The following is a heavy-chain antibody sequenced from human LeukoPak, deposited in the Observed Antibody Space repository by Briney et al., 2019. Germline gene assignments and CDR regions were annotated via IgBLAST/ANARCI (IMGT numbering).Heavy chain of an antibody. CDR1: GFTFSNYA. CDR2: LSSTSINI. J-gene: IGHJ4*02. V-gene: IGHV3-21*01. D-gene: IGHD3-10*01. Sequence: GGSLRLSCAASGFTFSNYAMEWVRQAPGKGLEWVSFLSSTSINIYYADSVKGRFTISRDNAKNSLYLQMNSLRAEDTAVYYCARLSMTSYGKYYFEYWGQGTLVTVSS. CDR3: ARLSMTSYGKYYFEY.